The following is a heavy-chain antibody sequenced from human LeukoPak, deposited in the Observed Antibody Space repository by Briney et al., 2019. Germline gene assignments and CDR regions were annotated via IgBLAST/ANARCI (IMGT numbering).Heavy chain of an antibody. J-gene: IGHJ6*03. Sequence: SETLSLTCTVSGGSISSSSYYWGWIRQPPGKGLEWIGSIYYSGSTYYNPSLKSRVTISVDTSKNQFSLKLSSVTAADTAVYYCAREMATTHYYYYYMDVWGKGTTVTVSS. CDR1: GGSISSSSYY. CDR3: AREMATTHYYYYYMDV. D-gene: IGHD5-24*01. CDR2: IYYSGST. V-gene: IGHV4-39*07.